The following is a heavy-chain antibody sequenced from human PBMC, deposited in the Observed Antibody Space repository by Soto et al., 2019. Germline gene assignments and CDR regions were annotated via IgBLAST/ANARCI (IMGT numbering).Heavy chain of an antibody. J-gene: IGHJ4*02. D-gene: IGHD4-17*01. CDR3: ARWDYGYYARFDY. Sequence: QVQLVQSGAEVKKSGASVKVSCKASGYTFTIHDINWVRQATGQGLEWMGWMNPNSGNTGYAQKFQGRVTMTRNTSISTAYMELSSLRSEDTAVYYCARWDYGYYARFDYWGQGTLVTVSS. CDR1: GYTFTIHD. CDR2: MNPNSGNT. V-gene: IGHV1-8*01.